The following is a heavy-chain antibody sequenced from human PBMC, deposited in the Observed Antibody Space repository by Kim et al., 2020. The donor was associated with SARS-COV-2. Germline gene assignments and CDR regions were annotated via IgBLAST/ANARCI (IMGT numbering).Heavy chain of an antibody. CDR1: GFTFSSFW. CDR3: ARGHYGDYV. D-gene: IGHD4-17*01. CDR2: ITDEGSIT. V-gene: IGHV3-74*01. J-gene: IGHJ4*02. Sequence: GGSLRLSCAASGFTFSSFWMHWVRQAPGMGLVWVSLITDEGSITDYADSVKGRFTISRDNAKNTLHLQMNSLRAEDTAVYYCARGHYGDYVWGQGTLVTVSS.